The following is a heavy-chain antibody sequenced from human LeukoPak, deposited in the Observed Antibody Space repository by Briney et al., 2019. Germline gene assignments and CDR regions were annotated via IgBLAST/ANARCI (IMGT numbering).Heavy chain of an antibody. CDR2: ISSSSYI. J-gene: IGHJ3*02. CDR1: GFTFSSYS. V-gene: IGHV3-21*01. CDR3: ARALVLRFLEWPPGAFDI. Sequence: GGSLRLSCAASGFTFSSYSMNWVRQAPGKGLEWVSSISSSSYIYYADSVKGRFTISRDNAKNSLYLQMNSLRAEDTAVYYCARALVLRFLEWPPGAFDIWGQGTMVTVSS. D-gene: IGHD3-3*01.